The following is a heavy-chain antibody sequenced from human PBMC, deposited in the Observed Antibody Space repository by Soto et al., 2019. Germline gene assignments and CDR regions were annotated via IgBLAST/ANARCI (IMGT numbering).Heavy chain of an antibody. V-gene: IGHV1-8*01. J-gene: IGHJ6*02. Sequence: VASVKVSCKASGYTFTSYDINWVRQATGQGLEWMGWMNPNSGNTGYAQKFQGRVTMTRNTSISTAYMELSSLRSEDTAVYYCARSRGYDFWSGYLYYYYYGMDVWGQGTTVTVSS. D-gene: IGHD3-3*01. CDR2: MNPNSGNT. CDR1: GYTFTSYD. CDR3: ARSRGYDFWSGYLYYYYYGMDV.